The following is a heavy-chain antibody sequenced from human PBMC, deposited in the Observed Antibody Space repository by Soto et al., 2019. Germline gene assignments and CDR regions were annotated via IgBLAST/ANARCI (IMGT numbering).Heavy chain of an antibody. CDR1: GGTFSSYA. Sequence: QVQLVQSGAEVKKPGSSVKVSCKASGGTFSSYAIGWVRQAPGQGLEWMGGIIPIFGTANYAQKFQGRVTITADESTSTAYMELSSLRSEDTAVYYCARHVDTAMVTPYYYYGMDVWGQGTTVTVSS. CDR2: IIPIFGTA. J-gene: IGHJ6*02. CDR3: ARHVDTAMVTPYYYYGMDV. D-gene: IGHD5-18*01. V-gene: IGHV1-69*01.